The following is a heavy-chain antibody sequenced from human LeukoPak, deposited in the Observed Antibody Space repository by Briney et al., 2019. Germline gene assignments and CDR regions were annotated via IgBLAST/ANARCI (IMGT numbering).Heavy chain of an antibody. CDR3: AREGHIWFGDLGNV. D-gene: IGHD3-10*01. CDR2: IYYSGGT. CDR1: GGPISSYY. Sequence: SETLTLTCTVSGGPISSYYWSWLRQPPGKGLEWLGYIYYSGGTSYNPSLKSRVTLSIDTPKNQFSLRLDLFTASETGVYYCAREGHIWFGDLGNVWGEGTTVTVSS. V-gene: IGHV4-59*01. J-gene: IGHJ6*04.